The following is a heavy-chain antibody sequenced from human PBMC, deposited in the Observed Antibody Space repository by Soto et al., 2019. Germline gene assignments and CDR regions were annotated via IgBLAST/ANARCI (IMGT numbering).Heavy chain of an antibody. Sequence: PSETLSLTCTVSGGSIGSYHWSWVRQPPGKGLEWIASVYYTGTTNYNPSLGSRVTISIDAPENQISLKLTSVTAADTAFYYCARDTVLTGRFDLWGQGPLVTVSS. J-gene: IGHJ5*02. CDR1: GGSIGSYH. V-gene: IGHV4-59*01. D-gene: IGHD4-17*01. CDR3: ARDTVLTGRFDL. CDR2: VYYTGTT.